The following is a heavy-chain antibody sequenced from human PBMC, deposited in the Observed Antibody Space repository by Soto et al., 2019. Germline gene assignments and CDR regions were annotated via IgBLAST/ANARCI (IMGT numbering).Heavy chain of an antibody. J-gene: IGHJ4*02. V-gene: IGHV3-23*01. D-gene: IGHD2-8*01. CDR3: AKAPVMVYAHFDY. Sequence: EVQLLESGGGLVQPGGSLRLSCAASGFTFSSYAMSWVRQAPGKGLEWVSAISGSGGSTYYADSVKGRFTISRDNSENTLYLQMNSLRAEDTAVYYCAKAPVMVYAHFDYWGQGTLVTVSS. CDR1: GFTFSSYA. CDR2: ISGSGGST.